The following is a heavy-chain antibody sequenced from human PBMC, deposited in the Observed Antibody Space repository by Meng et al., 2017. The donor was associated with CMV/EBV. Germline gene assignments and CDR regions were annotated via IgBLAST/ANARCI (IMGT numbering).Heavy chain of an antibody. J-gene: IGHJ4*02. CDR3: ARESMVRGED. CDR2: INHSGST. CDR1: GGSFSGYY. D-gene: IGHD3-10*01. V-gene: IGHV4-34*01. Sequence: QVQPQRGGAGMLKPSVSLSLPCAVYGGSFSGYYWSWIRQPPGKGLEWIGEINHSGSTNYNPSLKSRVTISVDTSKNQFSLKLSSVTAADTAVYYCARESMVRGEDWGQGTLVTVSS.